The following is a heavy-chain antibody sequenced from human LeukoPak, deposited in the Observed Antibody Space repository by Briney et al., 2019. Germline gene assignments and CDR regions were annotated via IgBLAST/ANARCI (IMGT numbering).Heavy chain of an antibody. CDR2: ISGSGGST. CDR3: AKDDCSSTSCYAYYFDY. CDR1: GFTFSSYA. D-gene: IGHD2-2*01. Sequence: AGGSLRLSCAASGFTFSSYAMSWVRQAPGKGLEWVSAISGSGGSTYYADSVKGRSTISRDNSKNTLYLQMNSLRAEDTAVYYCAKDDCSSTSCYAYYFDYWGQGTLVTVSS. J-gene: IGHJ4*02. V-gene: IGHV3-23*01.